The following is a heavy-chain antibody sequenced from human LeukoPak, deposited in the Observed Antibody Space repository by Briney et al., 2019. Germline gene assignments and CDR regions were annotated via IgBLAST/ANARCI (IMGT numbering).Heavy chain of an antibody. D-gene: IGHD6-13*01. V-gene: IGHV3-48*03. CDR3: ARRQHFDY. CDR2: ISGSGSTI. CDR1: GFTFSSYE. Sequence: GGSLRLSCAASGFTFSSYEMNWVRQAPGKGLEWVSYISGSGSTIYYADSVKGRFTISRDNAKNSLYLQMNSLGAEDTAVYYCARRQHFDYWGQGTLVTVSS. J-gene: IGHJ4*02.